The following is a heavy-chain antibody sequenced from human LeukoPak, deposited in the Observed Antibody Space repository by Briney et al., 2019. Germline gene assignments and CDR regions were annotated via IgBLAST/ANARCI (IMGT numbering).Heavy chain of an antibody. Sequence: SETLSLTCTVSGYSISSGYYWGWIRQPPGKGLEWIGTTYHRGNTYYNPSLKSRVTISVDTSKNQFSLKLSSVTAADTAVYYCARINYYYMDVWGKGTTVTVSS. CDR2: TYHRGNT. CDR1: GYSISSGYY. V-gene: IGHV4-38-2*02. CDR3: ARINYYYMDV. J-gene: IGHJ6*03.